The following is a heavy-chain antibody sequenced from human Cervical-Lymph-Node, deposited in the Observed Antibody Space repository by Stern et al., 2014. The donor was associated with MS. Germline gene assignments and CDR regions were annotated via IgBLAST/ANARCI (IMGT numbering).Heavy chain of an antibody. D-gene: IGHD1-7*01. CDR3: ARGNWNYEGMGY. J-gene: IGHJ4*02. V-gene: IGHV3-33*01. Sequence: QVESGGGVVQPGRSLRLSCAASGFTFSNYGMHWVRQAPGKGLEWLAVIWYDGNKKYYADSVKGRFTISRDNSKNTLFLQMSSLTAEDTALYYCARGNWNYEGMGYWGQGTLVTVSS. CDR1: GFTFSNYG. CDR2: IWYDGNKK.